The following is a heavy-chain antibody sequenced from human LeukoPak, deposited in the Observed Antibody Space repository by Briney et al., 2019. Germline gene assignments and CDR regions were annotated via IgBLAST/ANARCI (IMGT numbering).Heavy chain of an antibody. V-gene: IGHV3-7*01. CDR2: LKQNGTEK. J-gene: IGHJ4*02. Sequence: GGSLRLSCAASGFTFSDYYMSWIRQAPGKGLEWVANLKQNGTEKNYVDSVKGRFTISRDNAKNSLYLQMNSLRADDTAVYYCADPGVGYWGQGTLVTVSS. CDR3: ADPGVGY. CDR1: GFTFSDYY. D-gene: IGHD2-8*01.